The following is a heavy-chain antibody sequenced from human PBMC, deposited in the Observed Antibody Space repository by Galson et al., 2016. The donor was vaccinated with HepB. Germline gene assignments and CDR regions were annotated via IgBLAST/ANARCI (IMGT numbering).Heavy chain of an antibody. Sequence: SLRLSCAAAGFRFSSYGMSWVREAPGKGLEWVSHISGSGVTYYADSVKGRFTISRDDSMNTVYLQMNGLRADDTAGYYCAKGKWSWNTCFDSWGQGALVICSS. V-gene: IGHV3-23*01. CDR2: ISGSGVT. CDR3: AKGKWSWNTCFDS. J-gene: IGHJ4*02. D-gene: IGHD1/OR15-1a*01. CDR1: GFRFSSYG.